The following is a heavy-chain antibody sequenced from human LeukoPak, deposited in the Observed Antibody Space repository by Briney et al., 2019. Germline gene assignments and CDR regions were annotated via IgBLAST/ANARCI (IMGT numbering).Heavy chain of an antibody. CDR3: ARGRPTLAAAANNWFDP. CDR1: GGTFSSYA. J-gene: IGHJ5*02. Sequence: GASVKVSCKASGGTFSSYAISWERQAPGQGLEWMGGIIPIFGTANYAQKFQGRVTITADESTSTAYMELSSLRSEDTAVYYCARGRPTLAAAANNWFDPWGQGTLVTVSS. CDR2: IIPIFGTA. V-gene: IGHV1-69*13. D-gene: IGHD6-13*01.